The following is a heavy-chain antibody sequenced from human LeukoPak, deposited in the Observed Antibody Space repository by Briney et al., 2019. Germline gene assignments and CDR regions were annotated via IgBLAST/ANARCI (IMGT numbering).Heavy chain of an antibody. CDR2: IYYSGST. CDR1: GGSISSGDYY. D-gene: IGHD6-13*01. V-gene: IGHV4-31*03. Sequence: SETLSLTCTVSGGSISSGDYYWSWIRQHPGKGLVWIGYIYYSGSTYYNPSLKSRVTISVDTSKNQFSLNLSSVTAADTAVYYCARVARYSSSWYWFDPWGQGILVTVSS. J-gene: IGHJ5*02. CDR3: ARVARYSSSWYWFDP.